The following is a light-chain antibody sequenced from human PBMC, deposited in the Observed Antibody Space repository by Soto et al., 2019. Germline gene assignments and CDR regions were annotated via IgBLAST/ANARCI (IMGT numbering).Light chain of an antibody. CDR3: QQYVTSPWA. V-gene: IGKV3-20*01. J-gene: IGKJ1*01. Sequence: EIVLTQSPGTLSLYPGERATLSCRASQSVSSSFLAWYQQKPGQAPRLLIYGASNRATGIPDRFSGSGSGTDFTLPISRLEPEDFAVYYCQQYVTSPWAFGQGTKVAIE. CDR1: QSVSSSF. CDR2: GAS.